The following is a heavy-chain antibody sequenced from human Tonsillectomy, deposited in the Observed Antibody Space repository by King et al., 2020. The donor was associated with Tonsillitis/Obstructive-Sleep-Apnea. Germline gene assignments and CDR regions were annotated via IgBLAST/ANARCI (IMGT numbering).Heavy chain of an antibody. D-gene: IGHD6-19*01. V-gene: IGHV3-48*03. CDR3: AGGEYSSGWFFDY. CDR1: GFTFSSYE. CDR2: ISSSGSTI. Sequence: VQLVESGGGLVQPGGSLRLSCAASGFTFSSYEMNWVRQAPGKGLEWVSYISSSGSTIYYADSVKGRFTISRDNAKNSLYLQMNSLRAEDTAVYYCAGGEYSSGWFFDYWGQGTLVTVSS. J-gene: IGHJ4*02.